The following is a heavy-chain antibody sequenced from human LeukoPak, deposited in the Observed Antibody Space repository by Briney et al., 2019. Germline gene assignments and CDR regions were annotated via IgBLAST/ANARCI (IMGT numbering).Heavy chain of an antibody. V-gene: IGHV4-34*01. D-gene: IGHD5-24*01. CDR3: AREAREPLGY. CDR1: GGSFSGYY. CDR2: INHSGST. Sequence: SETLSLTCAVYGGSFSGYYWSWIRQPPGKGLEWIGEINHSGSTNYNPSLKSRVTISVDTSKNQFSLKLSSVTAADTAVYYCAREAREPLGYWGQGTLVTVSS. J-gene: IGHJ4*02.